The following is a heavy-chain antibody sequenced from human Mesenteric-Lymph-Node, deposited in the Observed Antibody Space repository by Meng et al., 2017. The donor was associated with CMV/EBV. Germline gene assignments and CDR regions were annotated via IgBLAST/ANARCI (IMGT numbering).Heavy chain of an antibody. CDR3: ARHQRWLKSEGGFNY. D-gene: IGHD4-23*01. CDR2: INHSGST. V-gene: IGHV4-34*01. Sequence: GPLQQWGAVLLKPSETLSLTCAVYGGSFSGYYWSWIRQPPGKGLEWIGEINHSGSTNYNPSLKSRVTISVDTSKNQFSLKLSSVTAADTAVYYCARHQRWLKSEGGFNYWGQGTLVTVSS. J-gene: IGHJ4*02. CDR1: GGSFSGYY.